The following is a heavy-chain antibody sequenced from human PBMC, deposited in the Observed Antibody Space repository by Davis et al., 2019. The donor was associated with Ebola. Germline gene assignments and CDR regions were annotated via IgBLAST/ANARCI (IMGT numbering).Heavy chain of an antibody. CDR1: GYNFVAYW. V-gene: IGHV5-10-1*01. CDR2: FDPRDSQT. J-gene: IGHJ4*02. CDR3: ARRQYNYGDEVDY. Sequence: PGGSLRLSCQAFGYNFVAYWITWVRQVPGKGLEWIAKFDPRDSQTSYSPSFKGHVSISFDTSITTAYLQWSSLEASDTAMYYCARRQYNYGDEVDYWGQGTLVTVSS. D-gene: IGHD5-18*01.